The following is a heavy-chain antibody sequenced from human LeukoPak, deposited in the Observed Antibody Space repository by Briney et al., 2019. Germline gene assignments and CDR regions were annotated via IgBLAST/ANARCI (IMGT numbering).Heavy chain of an antibody. V-gene: IGHV3-74*01. Sequence: GGSPRLSCAASGFTFSSYWMHWVRQAPGKGLVWVSRINSDGSSTTYADSVKGRFTISRDNAKNTLYLQMNSLRAEDTAVYYCARARRGDYGSFDYWGQGTLVTVSS. J-gene: IGHJ4*02. D-gene: IGHD4-17*01. CDR3: ARARRGDYGSFDY. CDR2: INSDGSST. CDR1: GFTFSSYW.